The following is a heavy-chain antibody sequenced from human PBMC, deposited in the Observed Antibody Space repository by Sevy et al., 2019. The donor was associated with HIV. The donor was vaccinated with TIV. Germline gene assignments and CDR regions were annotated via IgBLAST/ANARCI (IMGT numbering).Heavy chain of an antibody. Sequence: GSLRLSCAASGFTFSSYAIHWVRQAPGKGLGGGAGISYDGSNKYYADSVKGRFTISRDNSKNTLYLQMNSLRAEDTAVYYCARVIVPAAIPTTGGLDYWGQGTLVTVSS. V-gene: IGHV3-30-3*01. J-gene: IGHJ4*02. D-gene: IGHD2-2*01. CDR1: GFTFSSYA. CDR2: ISYDGSNK. CDR3: ARVIVPAAIPTTGGLDY.